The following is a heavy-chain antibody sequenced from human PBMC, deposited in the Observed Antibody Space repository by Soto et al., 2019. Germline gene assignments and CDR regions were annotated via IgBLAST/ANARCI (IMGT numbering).Heavy chain of an antibody. D-gene: IGHD6-13*01. J-gene: IGHJ4*02. CDR2: IYSGGST. CDR3: ARCATSAGTLYLDN. Sequence: EVQLVETGGGLIQPGGSLRLSCAASGFTVSSNYMSWVRQAPGKGLEWVSVIYSGGSTYYADSVKGRFTISRDNSKNTLYLQMNSLRADDTAVYYCARCATSAGTLYLDNWGQGPLVTVSS. CDR1: GFTVSSNY. V-gene: IGHV3-53*02.